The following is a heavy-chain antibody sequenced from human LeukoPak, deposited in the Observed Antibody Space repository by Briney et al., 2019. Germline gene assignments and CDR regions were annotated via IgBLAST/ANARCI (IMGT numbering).Heavy chain of an antibody. V-gene: IGHV3-30*02. D-gene: IGHD3-22*01. CDR1: GFAFSSYG. CDR3: ARADYYDSSGTLDY. CDR2: IRYDGSNK. J-gene: IGHJ4*02. Sequence: GGSLRLSCAASGFAFSSYGMHWVRQAPGKGLEWVAFIRYDGSNKYYADSVKGRFTISRDNAKNSLYLQMNSLRAEDTAVYYCARADYYDSSGTLDYWGQGTLVTVSS.